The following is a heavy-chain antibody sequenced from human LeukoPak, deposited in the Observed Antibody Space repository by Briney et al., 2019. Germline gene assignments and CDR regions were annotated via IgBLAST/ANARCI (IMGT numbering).Heavy chain of an antibody. Sequence: PGGSLRLSCAASGFTFSSNYMSWVRQAPGKGLEWVSVIYSGGSTYYADAVKGRFTISRDNSKNTLYLQMNSLRAEDTAVYYCARDRISTVTGAYYYYYGMDVWGQGTTVTVSS. CDR2: IYSGGST. V-gene: IGHV3-66*01. D-gene: IGHD4-11*01. CDR1: GFTFSSNY. J-gene: IGHJ6*02. CDR3: ARDRISTVTGAYYYYYGMDV.